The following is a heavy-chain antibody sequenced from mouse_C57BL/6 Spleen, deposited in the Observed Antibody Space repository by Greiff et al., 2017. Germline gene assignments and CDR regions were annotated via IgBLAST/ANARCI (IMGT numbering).Heavy chain of an antibody. CDR1: GYAFSSSW. J-gene: IGHJ2*01. CDR2: IYPGDGDT. CDR3: ARGEPSYYYFYY. D-gene: IGHD6-5*01. Sequence: QVQLKQSGPELVKPGASVKISCKASGYAFSSSWMNWVKQRPGKGLEWIGRIYPGDGDTNYNGKFKGKATLTADKSSSTAYMQLSSLTSEDSAVYFCARGEPSYYYFYYWGQGTTLTVSS. V-gene: IGHV1-82*01.